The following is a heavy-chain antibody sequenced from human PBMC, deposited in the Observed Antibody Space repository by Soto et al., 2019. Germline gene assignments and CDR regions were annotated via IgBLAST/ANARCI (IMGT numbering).Heavy chain of an antibody. J-gene: IGHJ4*02. CDR1: GFTFSYSG. CDR2: MSYNGNEK. Sequence: QVQLVESGGGVVQPGRSLRLSCEASGFTFSYSGMAWVRQAPGQGLEWVASMSYNGNEKYLGDSVKGRFAISRDNSKDTLYLQVGSLRPEDTAVYFCARARNWNHQDFDLWGQGTLVTVAS. V-gene: IGHV3-30*03. CDR3: ARARNWNHQDFDL. D-gene: IGHD1-20*01.